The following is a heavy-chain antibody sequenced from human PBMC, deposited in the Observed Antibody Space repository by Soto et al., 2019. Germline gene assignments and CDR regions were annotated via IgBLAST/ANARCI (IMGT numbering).Heavy chain of an antibody. V-gene: IGHV4-4*02. D-gene: IGHD3-10*01. J-gene: IGHJ5*01. Sequence: QALQQESGPGLVKPSGTLSLTCAMSSGSISGRDWWSWVRQSPGKGLEWLGEIYDSETTNYNPSLRSRVSMSVDDSKKQFSLTLRSVTAADTAVYYCARVMIRGFPPRWFDSWGQGVPVIVSS. CDR1: SGSISGRDW. CDR2: IYDSETT. CDR3: ARVMIRGFPPRWFDS.